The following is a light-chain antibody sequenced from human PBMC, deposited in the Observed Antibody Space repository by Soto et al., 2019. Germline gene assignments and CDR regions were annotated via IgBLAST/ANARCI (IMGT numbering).Light chain of an antibody. CDR3: QSYLSSLSYV. CDR1: SSNIGAGYD. V-gene: IGLV1-40*01. Sequence: QSVLTQPPSVSGAPGQRVTISCTGSSSNIGAGYDVHWYQQLPGTAPKLLIYGNSNRPSGVPDGSSGSKSGTSASLAITWLQAEDEADYDCQSYLSSLSYVFGTGTKVTVL. CDR2: GNS. J-gene: IGLJ1*01.